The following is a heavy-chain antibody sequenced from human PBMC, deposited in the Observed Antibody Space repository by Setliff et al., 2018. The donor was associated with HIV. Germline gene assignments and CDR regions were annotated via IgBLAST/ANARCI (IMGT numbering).Heavy chain of an antibody. V-gene: IGHV3-48*02. CDR1: GFTFSSYS. CDR2: ISGTTNTI. Sequence: PGGSLRLSCAASGFTFSSYSMNWVRQTPGKGLEWISYISGTTNTIYYADSVKGRFTISRDNSKNSLYLQMSSLRDEDTAVYYCARDFRIIVPDVFDIWGRGTMVTVSS. CDR3: ARDFRIIVPDVFDI. J-gene: IGHJ3*02. D-gene: IGHD2-15*01.